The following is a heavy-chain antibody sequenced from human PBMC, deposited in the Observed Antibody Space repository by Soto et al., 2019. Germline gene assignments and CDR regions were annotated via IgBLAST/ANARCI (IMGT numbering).Heavy chain of an antibody. CDR1: GYTFSDYY. D-gene: IGHD1-1*01. CDR2: INPNSGGT. CDR3: AREPATAKPEGVDF. J-gene: IGHJ4*02. V-gene: IGHV1-2*02. Sequence: ASVKFSCKASGYTFSDYYIHWVRQAPGQGLEWMGWINPNSGGTKYAPKFQGGATMTRDTSITTAYMELSRLRSGDTAVYYCAREPATAKPEGVDFWGQGSLVTVSS.